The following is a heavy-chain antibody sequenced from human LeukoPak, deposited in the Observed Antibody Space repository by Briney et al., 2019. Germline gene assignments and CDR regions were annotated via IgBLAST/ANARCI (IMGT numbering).Heavy chain of an antibody. D-gene: IGHD3-16*02. CDR1: GFPFSSYS. CDR2: ISSSSSYI. CDR3: ARGAPGDYVWGSYRYTLTYYFDY. V-gene: IGHV3-21*01. J-gene: IGHJ4*02. Sequence: PGGSLRLSCAASGFPFSSYSMNWVRPAPAKGLAWVSSISSSSSYIYYADSVKGRFTISRDNAKNSLYLQMNSLRAEDTAVYYCARGAPGDYVWGSYRYTLTYYFDYWGQGTLVTVSS.